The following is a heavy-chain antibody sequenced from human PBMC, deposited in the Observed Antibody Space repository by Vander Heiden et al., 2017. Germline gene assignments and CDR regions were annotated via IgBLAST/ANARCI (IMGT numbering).Heavy chain of an antibody. V-gene: IGHV3-23*01. J-gene: IGHJ4*02. CDR3: AKDSLRGDFWSGYFYFDY. D-gene: IGHD3-3*01. Sequence: EVQLLESGGGLVQPGGSLRLSCADSGFTFRSYAMSWGRQAPGKGLEWVSAISGSGVSTYYADSVKGRFTISRDNSKNTLYLQMNSLRAEDTAVYYCAKDSLRGDFWSGYFYFDYWGQGTLVTVSS. CDR2: ISGSGVST. CDR1: GFTFRSYA.